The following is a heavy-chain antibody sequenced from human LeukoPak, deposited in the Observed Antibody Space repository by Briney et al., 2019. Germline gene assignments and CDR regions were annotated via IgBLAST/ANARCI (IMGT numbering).Heavy chain of an antibody. Sequence: GESLRLSCAGSGFTFSDYAMNWVRQAPGKGLEWVSSISPSGDYIYYVDSVKGRFTVFRDNAKNSLYLQMISVRAGDTAVYHCTIQKAGFVGGMVATALDYWGQGTLVTVSS. J-gene: IGHJ4*02. D-gene: IGHD2-21*02. CDR2: ISPSGDYI. V-gene: IGHV3-21*04. CDR3: TIQKAGFVGGMVATALDY. CDR1: GFTFSDYA.